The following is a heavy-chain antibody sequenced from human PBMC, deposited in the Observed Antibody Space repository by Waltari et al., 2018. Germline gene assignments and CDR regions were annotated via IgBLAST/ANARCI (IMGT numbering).Heavy chain of an antibody. CDR3: AKDPTQWPSGVDY. CDR1: GFTFDAYA. D-gene: IGHD6-19*01. CDR2: ISWDGGST. V-gene: IGHV3-43D*04. Sequence: EVQLVESGGVVVQPGGSLRLSCAASGFTFDAYAMHWVRQAPGKGLEWVSLISWDGGSTYYADSVKGRFTISRDNSKNSLYLQMNSLRAEDTALYYCAKDPTQWPSGVDYWGQGTLVTVSS. J-gene: IGHJ4*02.